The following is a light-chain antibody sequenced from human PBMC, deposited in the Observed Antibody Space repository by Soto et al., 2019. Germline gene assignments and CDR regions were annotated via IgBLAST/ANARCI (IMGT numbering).Light chain of an antibody. Sequence: QSALTQPRSVSGSPGQSVTISCTGTSSDVGGYKYVSWYQQHPDKAPKLIIFEVSNRPSGISSRFSGSKSGNTASLTISGLQAEDEADYYYASYTSSSTSVIFGRGTKLTVL. J-gene: IGLJ2*01. CDR2: EVS. CDR3: ASYTSSSTSVI. CDR1: SSDVGGYKY. V-gene: IGLV2-14*01.